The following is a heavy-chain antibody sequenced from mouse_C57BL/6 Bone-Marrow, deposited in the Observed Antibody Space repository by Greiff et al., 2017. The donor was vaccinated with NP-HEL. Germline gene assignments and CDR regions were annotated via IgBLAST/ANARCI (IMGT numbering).Heavy chain of an antibody. J-gene: IGHJ2*01. Sequence: VQRVESGAELVKPGASVKMSCKASGYTFTTYPIEWMKQNHGKSLEWIGNFHPYNDDTKYNEKFKGKATLTVEKSSSTVYLELSRLTSDDSAVYYCARRGIYDGYLFDYWGQGTTLTVSS. CDR2: FHPYNDDT. V-gene: IGHV1-47*01. CDR3: ARRGIYDGYLFDY. D-gene: IGHD2-3*01. CDR1: GYTFTTYP.